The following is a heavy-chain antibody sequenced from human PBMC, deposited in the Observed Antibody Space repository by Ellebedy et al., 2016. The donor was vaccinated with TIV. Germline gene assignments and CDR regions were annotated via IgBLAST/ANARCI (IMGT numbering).Heavy chain of an antibody. J-gene: IGHJ3*02. CDR3: RSGGNTKEAFDI. V-gene: IGHV3-53*05. CDR1: GFTVSSNY. D-gene: IGHD4-23*01. Sequence: GESLKISCAASGFTVSSNYMSWVRQAPGKGLEWVSGIYSGGSTYYADSVKGRFTISRDNSKNSLYLQMNSLRTEDTALYYCRSGGNTKEAFDIWGQGTMVTVSS. CDR2: IYSGGST.